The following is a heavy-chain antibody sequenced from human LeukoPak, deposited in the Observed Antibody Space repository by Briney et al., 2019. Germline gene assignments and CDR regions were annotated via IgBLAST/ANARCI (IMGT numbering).Heavy chain of an antibody. D-gene: IGHD2-15*01. V-gene: IGHV3-48*03. J-gene: IGHJ6*04. CDR3: TKETPQMDV. CDR1: GFTFSSYE. Sequence: GGSLRLSCAASGFTFSSYEMNWVRQAPGQGLEWVAYISSTGNTVHYAGSVKGRFTISRDNAKNSLYLQMNRLRAEDTAVYYCTKETPQMDVWGRGTTVIVSS. CDR2: ISSTGNTV.